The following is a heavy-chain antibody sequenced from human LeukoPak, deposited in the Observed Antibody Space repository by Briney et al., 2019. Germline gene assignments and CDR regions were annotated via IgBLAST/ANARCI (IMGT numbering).Heavy chain of an antibody. V-gene: IGHV4-34*01. Sequence: SETLSLTCAVYGGSFSGYYWSWIRQPPGKGLEWIGEINHSGSTNYNPSLKSRVTISVDTSKNQFSLKLSSVTAADTAVYYCARAGLRSFDYRGQGTLVTVSS. D-gene: IGHD4-17*01. CDR2: INHSGST. J-gene: IGHJ4*02. CDR3: ARAGLRSFDY. CDR1: GGSFSGYY.